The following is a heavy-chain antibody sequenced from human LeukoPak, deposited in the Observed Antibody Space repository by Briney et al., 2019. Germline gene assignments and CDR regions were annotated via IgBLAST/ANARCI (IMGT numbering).Heavy chain of an antibody. Sequence: ASVKVSCKASGYTFTGYDMHGVRQAPGQGREWMGWIRVYNGNTNYAQKLQGRVTMTTDTTTSTAYMQLRSLRSDDTAVYYCARGPGGRSGYYPLEDYYYYYYMDVWGKGTTVTVSS. CDR1: GYTFTGYD. V-gene: IGHV1-18*04. D-gene: IGHD3-22*01. CDR2: IRVYNGNT. CDR3: ARGPGGRSGYYPLEDYYYYYYMDV. J-gene: IGHJ6*03.